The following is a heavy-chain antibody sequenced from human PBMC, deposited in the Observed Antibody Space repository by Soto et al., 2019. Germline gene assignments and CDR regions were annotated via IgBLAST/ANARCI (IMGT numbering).Heavy chain of an antibody. D-gene: IGHD2-2*01. CDR1: GGSFSGYY. J-gene: IGHJ6*03. V-gene: IGHV4-34*01. Sequence: SETLSLTCAVYGGSFSGYYWSWIRQPPGKGLEWIGEINHSGSTNYNPSLKSRVTISVDTSKNQFSLKLSSVTAADTAVYYCARAGRRCSSTSCYYYYMDVWGKGTTVTVSS. CDR2: INHSGST. CDR3: ARAGRRCSSTSCYYYYMDV.